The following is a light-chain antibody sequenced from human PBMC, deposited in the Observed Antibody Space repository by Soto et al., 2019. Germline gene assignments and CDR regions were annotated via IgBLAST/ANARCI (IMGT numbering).Light chain of an antibody. J-gene: IGLJ2*01. Sequence: QAVVTQPPSVSGAPGQRVTISCTGSSSNIGAGYDVHWYQQLPGTAPKLLIYGNSNRPSGVPDRFSGSKSGTSASLAITGLQAEAEADYYCQSYDSSLSALVFGGGTKVTVL. CDR3: QSYDSSLSALV. CDR2: GNS. V-gene: IGLV1-40*01. CDR1: SSNIGAGYD.